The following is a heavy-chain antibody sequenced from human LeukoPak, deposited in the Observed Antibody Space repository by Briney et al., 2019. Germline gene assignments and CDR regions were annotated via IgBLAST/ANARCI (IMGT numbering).Heavy chain of an antibody. CDR2: INHGGDT. J-gene: IGHJ3*02. V-gene: IGHV4-34*01. CDR3: ASHKYPVQAFDI. CDR1: GASFSDYY. D-gene: IGHD2/OR15-2a*01. Sequence: MTSETLSLTCAVSGASFSDYYWSWIRQSPGKRLEWIGEINHGGDTNYNSSLQSRVSLSVDTSRNQFSLILSSMTAADTAIYFCASHKYPVQAFDIWGQGTMVTVSS.